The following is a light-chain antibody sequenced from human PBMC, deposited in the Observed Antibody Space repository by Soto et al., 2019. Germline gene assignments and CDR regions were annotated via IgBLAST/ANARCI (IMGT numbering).Light chain of an antibody. Sequence: EIVLTQSPATLSLSPGERATLSCRASQSVSSYLAWYQQKPGQAPRLPIYDASNRATGIPARFSGSGSGTDVTLTISSLEPEDFAVYYCQQRSNWLTFGGGTKVEIK. CDR3: QQRSNWLT. J-gene: IGKJ4*01. V-gene: IGKV3-11*01. CDR2: DAS. CDR1: QSVSSY.